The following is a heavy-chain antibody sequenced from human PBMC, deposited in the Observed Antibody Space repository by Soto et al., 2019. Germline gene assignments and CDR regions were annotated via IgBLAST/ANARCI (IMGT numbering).Heavy chain of an antibody. CDR2: ISYDGSNV. CDR1: GFTFSLFA. D-gene: IGHD2-21*02. V-gene: IGHV3-30-3*01. CDR3: AAHLYCGNDCYQAAFDT. Sequence: QEQLVESGGGVVQPGRSLRLTCVGSGFTFSLFAMQWVRQAPGKGLEWVTVISYDGSNVYYADSVMGRFTISRDNSKNAVYLQMNNLRAEDTAVYYCAAHLYCGNDCYQAAFDTWGHGTLVTVSS. J-gene: IGHJ3*02.